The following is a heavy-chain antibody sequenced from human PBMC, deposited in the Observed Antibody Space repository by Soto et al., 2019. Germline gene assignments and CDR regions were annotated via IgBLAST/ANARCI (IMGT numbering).Heavy chain of an antibody. V-gene: IGHV1-69*02. Sequence: SVKVSCKASGGTFSSYTISWVRQAPGQGLEWMGRIIPILGIANYAQKFQGRVTITADKSTSTAYMELSSLRSGDTAVYYCARTSSIAARGLFDYWGQGTLVTVSS. CDR2: IIPILGIA. D-gene: IGHD6-6*01. CDR1: GGTFSSYT. CDR3: ARTSSIAARGLFDY. J-gene: IGHJ4*02.